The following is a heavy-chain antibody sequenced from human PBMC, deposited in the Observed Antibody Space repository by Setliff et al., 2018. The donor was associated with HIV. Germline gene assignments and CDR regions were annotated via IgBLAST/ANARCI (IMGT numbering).Heavy chain of an antibody. V-gene: IGHV1-69*11. CDR2: IIPILGTV. D-gene: IGHD2-2*01. Sequence: SVKVSCKASKGTFTTYRFTWVRQAPGQGLEWMGRIIPILGTVNYAQKFWGRVTITTHESTSTAYMELSSLRSEDTAVYYCARDFGGYCSSMSCPGLFDPWGQGTLVTVSS. CDR3: ARDFGGYCSSMSCPGLFDP. CDR1: KGTFTTYR. J-gene: IGHJ5*02.